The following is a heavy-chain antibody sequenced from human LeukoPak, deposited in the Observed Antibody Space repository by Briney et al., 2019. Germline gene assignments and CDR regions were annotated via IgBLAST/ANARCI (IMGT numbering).Heavy chain of an antibody. CDR2: IRNDDGSNK. V-gene: IGHV3-30*02. CDR3: AKDEAQYFQH. CDR1: GFTFSNYG. J-gene: IGHJ1*01. Sequence: GGSLRLSCAASGFTFSNYGMHWVRQAPGKGLEWVAFIRNDDGSNKYYADSVKGRFTISSDNSKNTVHLQMNSLRVEDTAVYYCAKDEAQYFQHWGQGTLVTVSA.